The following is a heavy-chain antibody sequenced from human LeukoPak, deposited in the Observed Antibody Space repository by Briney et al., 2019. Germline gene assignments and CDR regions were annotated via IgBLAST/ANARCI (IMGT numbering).Heavy chain of an antibody. CDR3: ASPPAGRGYSGYGDAFDI. CDR2: FDPEDGET. D-gene: IGHD5-12*01. CDR1: DYTFSTSG. J-gene: IGHJ3*02. V-gene: IGHV1-24*01. Sequence: ASAKVSCKASDYTFSTSGISWVRQAPGKGLEWMGGFDPEDGETIYAQKFQGRVTMTEDTSTDTAYMELSSLRSEDTAVYYCASPPAGRGYSGYGDAFDIWGQGTMVTVSS.